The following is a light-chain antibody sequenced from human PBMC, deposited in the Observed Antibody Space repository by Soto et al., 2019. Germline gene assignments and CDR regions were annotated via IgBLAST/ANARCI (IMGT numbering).Light chain of an antibody. J-gene: IGKJ1*01. CDR2: DAF. Sequence: EIVLTQSPATLALSPGDSATLSCGASQSVTNNYLAWYQHKPGLAPRVLIYDAFRRATGIPDRFSGSGSGTDFTLTISRLEPEDFAVYYCQQHGSSPWTFGQGTKVETK. CDR3: QQHGSSPWT. V-gene: IGKV3D-20*01. CDR1: QSVTNNY.